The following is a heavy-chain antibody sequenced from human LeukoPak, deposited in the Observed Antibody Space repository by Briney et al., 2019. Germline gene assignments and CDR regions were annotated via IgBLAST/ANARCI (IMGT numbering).Heavy chain of an antibody. J-gene: IGHJ4*02. CDR2: IFPTDGST. D-gene: IGHD3-9*01. CDR1: GYTFTTYR. V-gene: IGHV1-46*01. CDR3: ARGSSVSRYFDWLFHN. Sequence: ASVKVSCKASGYTFTTYRIHWVRQAPGQGLGWMGMIFPTDGSTSYAQKFQGRVTMTTDTSTSAVYMELSSLRFDDTAVYYCARGSSVSRYFDWLFHNWGQGTLVTVSS.